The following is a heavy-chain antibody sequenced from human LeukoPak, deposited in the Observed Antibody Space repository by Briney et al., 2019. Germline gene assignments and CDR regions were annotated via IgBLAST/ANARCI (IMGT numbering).Heavy chain of an antibody. CDR3: AKDREAAYCSSTSCYREDFDY. V-gene: IGHV3-30*02. D-gene: IGHD2-2*02. CDR1: GFTFSGYG. J-gene: IGHJ4*02. Sequence: GGSLRLSCAASGFTFSGYGMHWVRQAPGKGLEWVTFIRYDGSNKYYADSVKGRFTISRDNSKNTLYLQMNSLRADDTAVYYCAKDREAAYCSSTSCYREDFDYWGQGTLVTVSS. CDR2: IRYDGSNK.